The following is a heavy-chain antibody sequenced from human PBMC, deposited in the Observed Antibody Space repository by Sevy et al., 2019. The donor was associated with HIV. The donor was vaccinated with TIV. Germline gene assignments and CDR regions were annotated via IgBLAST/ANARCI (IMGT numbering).Heavy chain of an antibody. V-gene: IGHV3-7*01. D-gene: IGHD2-21*01. Sequence: GGSLRLSCAASGFTFTDYFMGWVRQAPGKGLEWVANIDQDGSQQNYVDSVKGRFTISRDNAKNSVYLQMNRLRVDDTAVYYCARELWPGDYWGQGTLVTVSS. CDR2: IDQDGSQQ. CDR1: GFTFTDYF. J-gene: IGHJ4*02. CDR3: ARELWPGDY.